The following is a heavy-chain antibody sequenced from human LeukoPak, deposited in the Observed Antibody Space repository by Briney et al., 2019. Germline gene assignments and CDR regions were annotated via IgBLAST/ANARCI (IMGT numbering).Heavy chain of an antibody. D-gene: IGHD5-24*01. CDR1: GGAFSSYT. J-gene: IGHJ4*02. V-gene: IGHV1-69*02. Sequence: SVKVSCKASGGAFSSYTISWVRQAPGQGLEWMGRITPILGIANYAQKFQGRVTITADKSTSTAYMELSSLRSEDTAVYYCATSRDGYNFEGLLDYWGQGTLVTVSS. CDR2: ITPILGIA. CDR3: ATSRDGYNFEGLLDY.